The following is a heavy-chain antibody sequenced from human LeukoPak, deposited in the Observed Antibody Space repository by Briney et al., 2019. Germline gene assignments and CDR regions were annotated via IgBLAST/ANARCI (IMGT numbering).Heavy chain of an antibody. D-gene: IGHD3-22*01. CDR1: GGSISSHY. CDR2: IYYSGSS. J-gene: IGHJ5*02. Sequence: SETLSLTCTVSGGSISSHYWSWFRQPPGKGLEWIGFIYYSGSSKYNPSLKSRVTISVDTSKNQFSLKLSSVTAADTAVYYCARLYDSSGYTNWLDPWGQGTLVTVSS. CDR3: ARLYDSSGYTNWLDP. V-gene: IGHV4-59*11.